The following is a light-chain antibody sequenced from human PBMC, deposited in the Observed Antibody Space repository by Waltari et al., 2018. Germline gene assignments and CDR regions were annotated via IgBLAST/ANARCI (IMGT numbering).Light chain of an antibody. V-gene: IGLV2-14*01. CDR2: EVS. CDR1: NNDIGAHNL. CDR3: SSYATRYMVL. Sequence: QSALTQPASMSGSVGQSISISCTGSNNDIGAHNLVSLYQQYPGKPPKLVIYEVSNRPSGVSNRFSASKSGTTASLTISGLQAEDEAEYFCSSYATRYMVLFGGGTRVTVL. J-gene: IGLJ2*01.